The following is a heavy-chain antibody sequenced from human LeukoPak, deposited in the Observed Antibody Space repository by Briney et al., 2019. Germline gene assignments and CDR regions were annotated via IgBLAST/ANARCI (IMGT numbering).Heavy chain of an antibody. D-gene: IGHD6-19*01. V-gene: IGHV3-21*01. CDR2: ISSSSSYI. CDR3: ARDPRGRQWLADDAFDI. CDR1: GFTFSSYS. J-gene: IGHJ3*02. Sequence: KTGGSLRLSCAASGFTFSSYSMNWVRQAPGKGLEWVSSISSSSSYIYYADSVKGRFTISRDNAKNSLYLQMNSLRAEDTAVYYCARDPRGRQWLADDAFDIWGQGTMVTVSS.